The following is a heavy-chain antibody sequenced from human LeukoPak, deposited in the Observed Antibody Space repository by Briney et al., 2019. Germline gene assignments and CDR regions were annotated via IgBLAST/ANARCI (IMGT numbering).Heavy chain of an antibody. CDR1: GGSISSGDYY. Sequence: SQTLSLTCTVSGGSISSGDYYWSWIRQPPGRVLEWIGYIYYSGSTYYNPSLKSRVTISVDTSKNQFSLKLSSVTAADTAVYYCARESDYYDSSDTRDYWGQGTLVTVSS. CDR2: IYYSGST. V-gene: IGHV4-30-4*08. D-gene: IGHD3-22*01. J-gene: IGHJ4*02. CDR3: ARESDYYDSSDTRDY.